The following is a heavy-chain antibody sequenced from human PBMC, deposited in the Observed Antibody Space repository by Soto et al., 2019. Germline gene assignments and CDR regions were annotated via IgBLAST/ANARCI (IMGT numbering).Heavy chain of an antibody. J-gene: IGHJ6*03. CDR3: ARDGPGITIFGVVINYYYMDV. Sequence: GGSLRLSCAASGFTFSSYSMNWVRQAPGKGLEWVSSISSSSSYIYYADSVKGRFTISRDNAKNSLYLQMNSLRAEDTAVYYCARDGPGITIFGVVINYYYMDVWGKGTTVTVSS. D-gene: IGHD3-3*01. V-gene: IGHV3-21*01. CDR2: ISSSSSYI. CDR1: GFTFSSYS.